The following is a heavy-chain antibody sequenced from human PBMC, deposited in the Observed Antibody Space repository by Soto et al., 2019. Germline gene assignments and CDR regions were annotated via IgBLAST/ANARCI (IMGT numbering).Heavy chain of an antibody. Sequence: QVPLVQSGVEVKKPGASVKVSCKASGYTFISHGFSWVRQAPGQGLEWMGWISGKNGNTNYAQKLQGRVTLTTDTSTSTAYMELRSLRSDDTAVYYCARVSSSIVVVPDYGMDVWGQGTTVTVSS. CDR1: GYTFISHG. V-gene: IGHV1-18*04. D-gene: IGHD2-15*01. J-gene: IGHJ6*02. CDR2: ISGKNGNT. CDR3: ARVSSSIVVVPDYGMDV.